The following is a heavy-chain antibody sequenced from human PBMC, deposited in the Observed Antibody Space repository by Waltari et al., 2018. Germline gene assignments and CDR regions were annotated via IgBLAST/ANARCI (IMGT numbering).Heavy chain of an antibody. V-gene: IGHV4-59*01. CDR1: GGPITCYS. D-gene: IGHD7-27*01. CDR3: ARTHGWGWGGDWYFDL. CDR2: IYYSGST. J-gene: IGHJ2*01. Sequence: QVQLQESGPGLVKPSATLSLTRTVSGGPITCYSWRWTRPPPGKGREWIGYIYYSGSTNYNPSSKSRVTISVDTSKNQFSLKLSSVTAADTAVYYCARTHGWGWGGDWYFDLWGRGTLVTVSS.